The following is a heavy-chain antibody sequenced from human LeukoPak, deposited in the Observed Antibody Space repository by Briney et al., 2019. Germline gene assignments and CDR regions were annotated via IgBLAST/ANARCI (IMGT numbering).Heavy chain of an antibody. CDR1: GFTFDDYG. D-gene: IGHD2-21*02. J-gene: IGHJ6*03. CDR3: AKVDAYCGGDCPADYYYYYMDV. CDR2: ISGDGGST. V-gene: IGHV3-43*02. Sequence: GGSLRLSCAASGFTFDDYGMHWVRQAPGKGLEWVSLISGDGGSTYYADSVKGRFTISRDNSKNSLYLQMNSLRTEDTALYYCAKVDAYCGGDCPADYYYYYMDVWGKGTTVTVSS.